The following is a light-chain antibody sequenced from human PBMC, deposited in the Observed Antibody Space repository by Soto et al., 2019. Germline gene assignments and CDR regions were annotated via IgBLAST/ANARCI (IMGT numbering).Light chain of an antibody. Sequence: QSALTQPPSASGSPGQSVTISCTGTASDIGGYDYVSWYQQHPGKAPKLMIYEVNNRPSGVPDRFSGSKSGNTASLTVSGLQAEDEADYYAYSCAGSNSLDVFGGGTQLTVL. CDR3: YSCAGSNSLDV. CDR2: EVN. J-gene: IGLJ3*02. CDR1: ASDIGGYDY. V-gene: IGLV2-8*01.